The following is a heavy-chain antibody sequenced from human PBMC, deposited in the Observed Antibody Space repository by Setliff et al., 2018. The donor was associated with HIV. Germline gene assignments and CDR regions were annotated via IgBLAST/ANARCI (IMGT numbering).Heavy chain of an antibody. D-gene: IGHD4-17*01. CDR2: ISSTGTYI. Sequence: PGGSLRLSCAASGFNFSSHTMNWIRQAPGKGLEWVSSISSTGTYIYYADSMKGRFTISRDNAKNSLYLQMNSLRAEDTAVYYCARYGDYVKPFDYWGQGTLVTVSS. J-gene: IGHJ4*02. CDR1: GFNFSSHT. V-gene: IGHV3-21*01. CDR3: ARYGDYVKPFDY.